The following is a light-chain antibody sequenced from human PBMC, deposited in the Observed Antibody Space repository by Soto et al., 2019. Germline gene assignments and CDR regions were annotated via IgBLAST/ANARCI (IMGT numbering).Light chain of an antibody. V-gene: IGKV3-15*01. CDR1: QGIGST. CDR3: QHYANWPLT. J-gene: IGKJ4*01. CDR2: DAS. Sequence: EIVMTQSPAALSVSPGEVATLSFRASQGIGSTLAWYQQKPGQTPRLLIYDASTRAAGVPARFSGSGSGTDFTLTINSLQSEDFAIYYCQHYANWPLTFGGGTKVESK.